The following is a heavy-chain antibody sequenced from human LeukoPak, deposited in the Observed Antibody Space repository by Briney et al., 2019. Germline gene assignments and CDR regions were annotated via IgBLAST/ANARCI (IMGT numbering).Heavy chain of an antibody. CDR3: ARGNPYYYALAS. CDR2: IYFSGNT. J-gene: IGHJ4*02. D-gene: IGHD3-10*01. Sequence: PSETLSLTCTVSGGSISSYYWSWIRQPPGKGLEWIGYIYFSGNTNYNPSLKSRVTISVDTSKNQFSLKLSSVTAADTAVYYCARGNPYYYALASWAQGTLVTVSS. CDR1: GGSISSYY. V-gene: IGHV4-59*01.